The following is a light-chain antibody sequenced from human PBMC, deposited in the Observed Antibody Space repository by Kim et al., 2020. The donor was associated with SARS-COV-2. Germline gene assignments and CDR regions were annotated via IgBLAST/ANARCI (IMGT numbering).Light chain of an antibody. V-gene: IGLV2-14*03. CDR2: DIT. CDR3: ATFTTYSTWL. Sequence: QSALTQPASVSGSPGQSLTIYCTGTSRDIGGYNYVSWYQQHPGKAPKLIIYDITARPSGVSNRFSGSKSGNTASLTISELQAGDESDYYRATFTTYSTWLFGEGTKL. J-gene: IGLJ3*02. CDR1: SRDIGGYNY.